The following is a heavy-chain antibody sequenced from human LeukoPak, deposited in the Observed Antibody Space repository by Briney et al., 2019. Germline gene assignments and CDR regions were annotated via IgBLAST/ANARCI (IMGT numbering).Heavy chain of an antibody. D-gene: IGHD1-26*01. CDR1: GFSFSDYG. V-gene: IGHV3-30*02. CDR2: IRYDGSNK. J-gene: IGHJ4*02. CDR3: AREIPGGATTLDY. Sequence: GGSLRLSCAASGFSFSDYGMHWVRQAPGKGLEWVAFIRYDGSNKYYADSVKDRFTISRDNSKNTVYLQMNSLRAEDTAVYYCAREIPGGATTLDYWGQGTLVTVSS.